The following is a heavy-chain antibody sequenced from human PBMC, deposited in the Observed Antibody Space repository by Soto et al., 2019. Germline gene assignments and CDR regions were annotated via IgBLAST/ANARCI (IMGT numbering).Heavy chain of an antibody. CDR2: IIPILGIA. CDR3: ARESSKDYDSSGYPFYYYYGMDV. V-gene: IGHV1-69*04. Sequence: SSVKVSCKASGGTFSSYTISWVRQAPGQGNEWMGRIIPILGIANYAQRFQGRVTITADKSTSTAYMELSSLRSEDTAVYYCARESSKDYDSSGYPFYYYYGMDVWGQGTTVTV. D-gene: IGHD3-22*01. CDR1: GGTFSSYT. J-gene: IGHJ6*02.